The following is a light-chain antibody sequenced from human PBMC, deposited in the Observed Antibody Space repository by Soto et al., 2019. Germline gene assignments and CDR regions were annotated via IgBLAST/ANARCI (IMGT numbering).Light chain of an antibody. CDR3: QQYGDWPLT. V-gene: IGKV3-15*01. Sequence: DIVVTRPQATMSGSPGERATPSARASKRFGNTFAWYHKKPCQAPRLLIFATSTRATGFPARFSGSGSGTEFTLTISSLQSEDFAVYYCQQYGDWPLTFGGGAQVEIE. J-gene: IGKJ4*01. CDR1: KRFGNT. CDR2: ATS.